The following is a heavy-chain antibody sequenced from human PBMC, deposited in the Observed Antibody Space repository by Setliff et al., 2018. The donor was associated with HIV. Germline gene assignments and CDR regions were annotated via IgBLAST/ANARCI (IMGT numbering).Heavy chain of an antibody. J-gene: IGHJ6*03. CDR3: ARGDYYSYYMDV. CDR1: GGPVSSGSYY. V-gene: IGHV4-61*01. Sequence: SETLSLTCTVSGGPVSSGSYYWSWIRQPPGKGLEWIGHIYYSGSTNYNPSLKSRVTISVDTSKNQFSLKLSSVTAADTAVYYCARGDYYSYYMDVWGKGTTVTVSS. CDR2: IYYSGST.